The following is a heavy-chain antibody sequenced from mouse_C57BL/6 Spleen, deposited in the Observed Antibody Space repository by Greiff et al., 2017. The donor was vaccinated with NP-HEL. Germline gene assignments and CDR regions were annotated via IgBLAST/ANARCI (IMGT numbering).Heavy chain of an antibody. Sequence: QVQLQQPGAELVKPGASVKLSCKASGYTFTSYWMQWVKQRPGQGLEWIGEIDPSDSYTNYNQKFKGKATLTVDTSSSTAYMQLSSLTSEDSAVYYCAYYYGSRGHWYFEVWGTGTTVTVSS. CDR3: AYYYGSRGHWYFEV. V-gene: IGHV1-50*01. CDR2: IDPSDSYT. CDR1: GYTFTSYW. J-gene: IGHJ1*03. D-gene: IGHD1-1*01.